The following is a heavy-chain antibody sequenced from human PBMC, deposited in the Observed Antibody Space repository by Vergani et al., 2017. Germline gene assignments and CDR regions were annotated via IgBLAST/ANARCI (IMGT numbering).Heavy chain of an antibody. CDR2: IGSSGPYI. Sequence: VQLVEPGGGLVKLGGSLRLSCAASGFTFSDFSMSWVRQAPGKGVGWVAFIGSSGPYINNADSVKGRFIISRDNTNNSLFLQLRSLRAEDAAVYYCARHDPRPSGMDVWCQGTTVTVSS. D-gene: IGHD6-25*01. CDR1: GFTFSDFS. J-gene: IGHJ6*02. CDR3: ARHDPRPSGMDV. V-gene: IGHV3-21*06.